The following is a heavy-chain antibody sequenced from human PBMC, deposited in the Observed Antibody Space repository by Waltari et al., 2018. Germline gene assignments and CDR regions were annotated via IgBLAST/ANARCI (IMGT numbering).Heavy chain of an antibody. D-gene: IGHD1-26*01. CDR3: ARGGAGATIAN. V-gene: IGHV4-34*01. CDR2: IKHSGST. CDR1: GGSFSGHY. Sequence: QLQLQQWGAGLLKPSETLSLTCAVYGGSFSGHYWSWIRQPPGKGLEWIGEIKHSGSTNYNPSLKMRVTLSLDTSKNQFSLELNSVSAADTAVYYCARGGAGATIANWGQGTLVTVSS. J-gene: IGHJ4*02.